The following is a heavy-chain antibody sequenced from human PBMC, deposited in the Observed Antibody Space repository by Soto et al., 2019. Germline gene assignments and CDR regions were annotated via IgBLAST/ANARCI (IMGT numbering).Heavy chain of an antibody. V-gene: IGHV4-59*01. CDR1: GGSISSYY. J-gene: IGHJ3*02. CDR3: ARDYHSGGAFDI. Sequence: SETLSLTCTVSGGSISSYYWSWIRQPPGKGLEWIGYIYYSGSTNYNPSLKSRVTISVDTSKNQFSLKLSSVTAADTAVYYCARDYHSGGAFDIWAQGAMVTVSS. CDR2: IYYSGST. D-gene: IGHD6-19*01.